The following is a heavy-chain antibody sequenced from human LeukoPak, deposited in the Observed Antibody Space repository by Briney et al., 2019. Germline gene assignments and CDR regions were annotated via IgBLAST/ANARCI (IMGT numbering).Heavy chain of an antibody. D-gene: IGHD2-15*01. V-gene: IGHV4-34*01. CDR3: ARDRGTVVTLVDY. J-gene: IGHJ4*02. CDR2: INHSGST. CDR1: GGSFSGYY. Sequence: SETLSLTCAVYGGSFSGYYWSWIRQPPGKGLEWIGEINHSGSTNYNPSLKSRVTISVDTSKNQFSLKLSSVTAADTAVYYCARDRGTVVTLVDYWGQGTLVTVSS.